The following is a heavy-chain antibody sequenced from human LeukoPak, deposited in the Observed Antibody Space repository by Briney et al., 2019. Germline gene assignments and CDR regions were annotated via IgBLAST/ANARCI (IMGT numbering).Heavy chain of an antibody. CDR3: ARKSLAARGMDY. CDR2: ISSSGGGSAI. V-gene: IGHV3-23*01. Sequence: GGSLRLSCAASGFTFSDYYMSWIRQAPGKGLEWISAISSSGGGSAIFYADSVKGRFTISRDNSKNTRYLQMNSLSGEDTSVYYCARKSLAARGMDYWGQGSLVTVSS. CDR1: GFTFSDYY. D-gene: IGHD6-6*01. J-gene: IGHJ4*02.